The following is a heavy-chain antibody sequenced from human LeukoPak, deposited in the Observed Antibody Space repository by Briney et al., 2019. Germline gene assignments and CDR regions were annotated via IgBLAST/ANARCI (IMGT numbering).Heavy chain of an antibody. V-gene: IGHV3-7*01. CDR2: IKQDGSEK. CDR3: AREWQGGIAAAGTRIEGDY. J-gene: IGHJ4*02. Sequence: GGSLRLSCAASGFTFSRYEMNWVRQAPGKGLEWVANIKQDGSEKNYVDSVKGRFTISRDNAENSLFLQMNSLRVEDTAVYYCAREWQGGIAAAGTRIEGDYWGQGTLVAVSS. D-gene: IGHD6-13*01. CDR1: GFTFSRYE.